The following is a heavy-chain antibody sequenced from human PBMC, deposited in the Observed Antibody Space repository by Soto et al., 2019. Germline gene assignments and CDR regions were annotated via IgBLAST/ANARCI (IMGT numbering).Heavy chain of an antibody. Sequence: GASVKVSCKASGGTFSSYAISWVRQAPGQGLEWMGGIIPIFGTANYAQKFQGRVTITADESTSTAYMELSSLRSEDTAVYYCARTGSYSSGWYGWFDPWGQGTLVTVSS. D-gene: IGHD6-19*01. CDR2: IIPIFGTA. CDR1: GGTFSSYA. V-gene: IGHV1-69*13. CDR3: ARTGSYSSGWYGWFDP. J-gene: IGHJ5*02.